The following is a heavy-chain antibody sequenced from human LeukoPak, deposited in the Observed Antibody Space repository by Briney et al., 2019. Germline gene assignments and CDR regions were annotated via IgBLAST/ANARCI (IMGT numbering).Heavy chain of an antibody. CDR3: ATGSSGWYQALDY. D-gene: IGHD6-19*01. J-gene: IGHJ4*02. CDR1: GGTFSSYA. CDR2: IIPILGIA. V-gene: IGHV1-69*04. Sequence: ASVKVSCKASGGTFSSYAISWVRQAPGQGLEWMGRIIPILGIANYAQKFQGRVTITADKSTSTAYMEVSSLRSEDTAVYYCATGSSGWYQALDYWGQGTLVTVSS.